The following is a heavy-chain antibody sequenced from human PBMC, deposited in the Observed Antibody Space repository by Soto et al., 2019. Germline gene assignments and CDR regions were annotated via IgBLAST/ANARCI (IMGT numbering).Heavy chain of an antibody. CDR2: FVPMFSSS. V-gene: IGHV1-69*05. J-gene: IGHJ4*02. Sequence: QVQLVQSGAEVKKPGSSVNVSCKASGTTFTSYGINWVRQAPGQGLEWMGGFVPMFSSSNYAQKFQGRLTIVTDESTNTAYMELSSLRADDSAIYYCARTGGTYYFDHWGQGTLVTVSS. CDR3: ARTGGTYYFDH. CDR1: GTTFTSYG. D-gene: IGHD1-1*01.